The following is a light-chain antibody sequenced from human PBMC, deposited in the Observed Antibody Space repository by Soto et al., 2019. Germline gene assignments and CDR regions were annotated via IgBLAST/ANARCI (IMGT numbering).Light chain of an antibody. V-gene: IGKV3-20*01. CDR1: QTVTRNY. CDR3: QQYDTSPRT. Sequence: EIVLTQSPGTLSLSPGERATLSCRASQTVTRNYLAWYQQKPGQAPRILIYAASSRATGIPDRFSGSGSGTDFSLTISRLEPEDFAVYYCQQYDTSPRTFGQGTKVE. CDR2: AAS. J-gene: IGKJ1*01.